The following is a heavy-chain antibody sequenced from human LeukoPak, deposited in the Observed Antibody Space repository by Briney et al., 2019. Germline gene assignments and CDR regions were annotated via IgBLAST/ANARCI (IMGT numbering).Heavy chain of an antibody. CDR2: ISSSSSYI. Sequence: KPGGSLRLSCAASGFTFSSYSMNWVRQAPGKGLEWVSSISSSSSYIYYADSVKGRLTISRDNAKNSLYLQMNSLRAEDTAVYYCARAYDSSGFYYFDYWGQGTLVTVSS. V-gene: IGHV3-21*01. D-gene: IGHD3-22*01. CDR3: ARAYDSSGFYYFDY. J-gene: IGHJ4*02. CDR1: GFTFSSYS.